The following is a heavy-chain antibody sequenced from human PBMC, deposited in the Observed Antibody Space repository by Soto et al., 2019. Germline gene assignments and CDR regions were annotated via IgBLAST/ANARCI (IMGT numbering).Heavy chain of an antibody. Sequence: QVQLVQSGAEVKKPGSSVKVSCKASGGTFSSYAISWLRQAPGQGLEWMGGIIPIFGTADYAQKFQGRVRITADESTSTAYMELSSLRSEHTAVYYCARHVPAAGYYYGMDVWGQGTTVTVSS. J-gene: IGHJ6*02. D-gene: IGHD2-2*01. V-gene: IGHV1-69*12. CDR1: GGTFSSYA. CDR2: IIPIFGTA. CDR3: ARHVPAAGYYYGMDV.